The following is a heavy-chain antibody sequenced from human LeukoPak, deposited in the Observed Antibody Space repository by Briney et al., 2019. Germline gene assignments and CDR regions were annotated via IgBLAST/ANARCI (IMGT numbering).Heavy chain of an antibody. CDR1: GYTLTELS. V-gene: IGHV1-24*01. D-gene: IGHD6-19*01. CDR3: ARDTAFPSTGNGSESDSGWPNRLGYYNYMDV. CDR2: FDPEDGET. Sequence: ASVKVSCKVSGYTLTELSMHWVRQAPGKGLEWMGGFDPEDGETIYAQKFQGRVTMTEDTSTDTAYMELSSLRSEDTAVYYCARDTAFPSTGNGSESDSGWPNRLGYYNYMDVWGKGTLVTVSS. J-gene: IGHJ6*03.